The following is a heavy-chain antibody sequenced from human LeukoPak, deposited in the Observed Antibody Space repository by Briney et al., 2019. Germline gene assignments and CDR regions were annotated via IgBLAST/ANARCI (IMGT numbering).Heavy chain of an antibody. V-gene: IGHV4-34*01. CDR2: INHSGST. D-gene: IGHD5-18*01. CDR3: ARGVFGYGYSYGLDYYYYGMDV. Sequence: PSETLSLTCAVYGVSFSGYYWSWIRQPPGKGLEWIGEINHSGSTNYNPSLKSRVTISVDTSKNQFSLKLSSVTAADTAVYYCARGVFGYGYSYGLDYYYYGMDVWGQGTTVTVSS. CDR1: GVSFSGYY. J-gene: IGHJ6*02.